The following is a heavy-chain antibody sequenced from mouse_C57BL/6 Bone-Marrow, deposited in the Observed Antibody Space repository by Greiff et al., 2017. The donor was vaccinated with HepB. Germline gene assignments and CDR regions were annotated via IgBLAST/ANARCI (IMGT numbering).Heavy chain of an antibody. CDR3: ARPMVKKAWFAY. Sequence: VKLQQSGPELVKPGASVKISCKASGYAFSSSWMNWVKQRPGKGLEWIGRIYPGDGDTNYNGKFKGKATLTADKSSSTAYMQLSSLTSEDSAVYFCARPMVKKAWFAYWGQGTLVTVSA. D-gene: IGHD2-2*01. CDR1: GYAFSSSW. J-gene: IGHJ3*01. V-gene: IGHV1-82*01. CDR2: IYPGDGDT.